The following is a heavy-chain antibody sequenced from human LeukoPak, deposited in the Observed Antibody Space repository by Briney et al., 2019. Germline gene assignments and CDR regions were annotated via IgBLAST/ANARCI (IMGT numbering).Heavy chain of an antibody. J-gene: IGHJ4*02. V-gene: IGHV3-21*01. Sequence: PGGSLRLSCAASGFTFSSYSMNWVRQAPGKGLERVSSISSSSSYIYYADSVKGRFTISRDNAKNSLYLQMNSLRAEDTAVYYCARDGLPDYDFWSGYYTGVRYFDYWGQGTLVTVSS. D-gene: IGHD3-3*01. CDR3: ARDGLPDYDFWSGYYTGVRYFDY. CDR2: ISSSSSYI. CDR1: GFTFSSYS.